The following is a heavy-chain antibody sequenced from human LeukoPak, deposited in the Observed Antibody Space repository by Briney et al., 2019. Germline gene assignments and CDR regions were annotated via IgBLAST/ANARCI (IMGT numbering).Heavy chain of an antibody. V-gene: IGHV3-23*01. CDR2: VSGGGDNT. CDR3: ARDLVTVTKGFDI. CDR1: AFTFSNYA. J-gene: IGHJ3*02. D-gene: IGHD4-17*01. Sequence: PGGCLRLSCAASAFTFSNYAMSWVRQAPGKGLEWVSGVSGGGDNTYYADSVKGRFTVSRDNSKNTLYLQMNTLRAEDTAVYYCARDLVTVTKGFDIWGQGTMVSVSS.